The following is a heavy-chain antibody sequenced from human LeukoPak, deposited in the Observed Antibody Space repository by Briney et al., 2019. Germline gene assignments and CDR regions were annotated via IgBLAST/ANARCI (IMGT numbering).Heavy chain of an antibody. D-gene: IGHD1-26*01. V-gene: IGHV3-30*18. CDR2: ISYDGSNK. CDR1: GFTFSSYG. Sequence: PGRSLRLSCAASGFTFSSYGMHWVRQAPGKGLEWVAVISYDGSNKYYADSVKGRFTISRDNSKNTLYLQMNSLRAEDTAVYYCAKDLSGSHTYWGQGTLVTVSS. CDR3: AKDLSGSHTY. J-gene: IGHJ4*02.